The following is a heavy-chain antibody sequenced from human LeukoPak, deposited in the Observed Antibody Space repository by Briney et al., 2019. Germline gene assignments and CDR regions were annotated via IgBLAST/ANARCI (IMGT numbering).Heavy chain of an antibody. J-gene: IGHJ1*01. CDR1: GYTFTSYG. CDR2: ISAYNGNT. CDR3: ARDRGSGWHTAEYFQH. Sequence: GASVKVSCKASGYTFTSYGISWVRQAPGQGLEWMGWISAYNGNTNYAQKLQGRATMTTDTSTSTAYMELRSLRSDDTAVYYCARDRGSGWHTAEYFQHWGQGTLVTVSS. V-gene: IGHV1-18*01. D-gene: IGHD6-19*01.